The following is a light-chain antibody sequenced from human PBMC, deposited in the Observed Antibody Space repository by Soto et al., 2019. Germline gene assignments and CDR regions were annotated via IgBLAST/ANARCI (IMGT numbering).Light chain of an antibody. CDR1: HNDIGTYDY. CDR3: SLITSNPIYV. Sequence: QSALTQPTSVSGSPGQSITISCTGNHNDIGTYDYVSWYQQHPGRAPRLLIHGVTTRPSGISGRFSASKSGLTASLTISGLQPEDEADYYCSLITSNPIYVFAPAPNVTVL. J-gene: IGLJ1*01. V-gene: IGLV2-14*03. CDR2: GVT.